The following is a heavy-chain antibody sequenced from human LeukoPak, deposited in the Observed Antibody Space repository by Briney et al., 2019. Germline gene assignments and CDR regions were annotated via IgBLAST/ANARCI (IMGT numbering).Heavy chain of an antibody. CDR2: ISGSGGST. Sequence: PGGSLRLSCAASGFTFSSYAMSWVRQAPGKGLEWVSAISGSGGSTYYADSVKGRFTISRDNSKNTLYLQMNSLRAEDTAVYYCARDLNFWSGYPIGYWGQGTLVTVSS. J-gene: IGHJ4*02. CDR1: GFTFSSYA. CDR3: ARDLNFWSGYPIGY. V-gene: IGHV3-23*01. D-gene: IGHD3-3*01.